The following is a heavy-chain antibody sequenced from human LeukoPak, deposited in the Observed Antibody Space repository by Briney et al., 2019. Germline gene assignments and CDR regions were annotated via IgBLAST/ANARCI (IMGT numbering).Heavy chain of an antibody. CDR2: INWNGGRT. J-gene: IGHJ3*01. CDR3: ASSKGSTGYFSAFDL. CDR1: GFTFSSYW. D-gene: IGHD3-22*01. Sequence: GGSLRLSCAASGFTFSSYWMSWVRQAPGKGMEWVSGINWNGGRTGYADSVKGRFTISRDNAKNSLYLQMNTLRAEDTALYYCASSKGSTGYFSAFDLWGQGTVVTVSS. V-gene: IGHV3-20*04.